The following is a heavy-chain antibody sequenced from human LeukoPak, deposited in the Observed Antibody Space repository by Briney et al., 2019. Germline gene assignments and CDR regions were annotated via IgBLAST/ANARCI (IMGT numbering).Heavy chain of an antibody. CDR1: GGSISSSSYY. V-gene: IGHV4-39*07. Sequence: SETLSLTCTVSGGSISSSSYYWGWIRQPPGKGLEWIGSIYYSGSTNYNPSLKSRVTMSVDTSKNQFSLKLSSVTAADTAVYYCARGSVGANTDFDYWGQGTLVTVSS. CDR2: IYYSGST. J-gene: IGHJ4*02. CDR3: ARGSVGANTDFDY. D-gene: IGHD1-26*01.